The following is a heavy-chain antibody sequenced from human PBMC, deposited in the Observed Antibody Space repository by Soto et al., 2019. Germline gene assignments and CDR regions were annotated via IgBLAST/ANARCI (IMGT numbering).Heavy chain of an antibody. V-gene: IGHV4-59*01. CDR2: IYYSGST. CDR3: ARGTTTLDY. J-gene: IGHJ4*02. D-gene: IGHD4-17*01. Sequence: TSETLSLTCTVSGGSISSYYWSWIRQPPGKGLEWIGYIYYSGSTNYNPPLKSRVTISVDTSKNQFSLKLSSVTAADTAVYYCARGTTTLDYWGQGTLVTVSS. CDR1: GGSISSYY.